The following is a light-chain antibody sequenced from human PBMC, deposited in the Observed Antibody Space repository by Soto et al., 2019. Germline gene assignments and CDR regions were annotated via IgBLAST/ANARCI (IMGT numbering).Light chain of an antibody. CDR2: AAS. Sequence: DIQVTQSPYSLSASPGDRITITCRASQDIKKFLAWYQQKPREVPHLLIYAASTLRPGVPSRFSGNASGTDFTLTIASLQPEDVATYFCQKYDRAPAAFGQGTKVDVK. V-gene: IGKV1-27*01. J-gene: IGKJ1*01. CDR1: QDIKKF. CDR3: QKYDRAPAA.